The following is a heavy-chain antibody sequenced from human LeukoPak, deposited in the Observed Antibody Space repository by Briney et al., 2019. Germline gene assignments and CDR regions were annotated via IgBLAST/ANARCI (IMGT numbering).Heavy chain of an antibody. CDR3: ASLQGGNSDWLDP. D-gene: IGHD4-23*01. J-gene: IGHJ5*02. Sequence: ASVKVSCKASGYTFTSYGISWVRQAPGQGLEWMGWISAYNGNTNYAQKLQGRVTMTRDTSITTVYLELTGLRSDDTAVYYCASLQGGNSDWLDPWGQGTLVTVSS. CDR2: ISAYNGNT. V-gene: IGHV1-18*01. CDR1: GYTFTSYG.